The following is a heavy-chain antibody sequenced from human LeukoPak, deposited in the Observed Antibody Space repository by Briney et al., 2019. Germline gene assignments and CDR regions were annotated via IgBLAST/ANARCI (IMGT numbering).Heavy chain of an antibody. D-gene: IGHD4-17*01. CDR1: GGSLSSTDYY. V-gene: IGHV4-39*01. J-gene: IGHJ6*02. CDR2: IYYSGST. CDR3: ANYGESGMDV. Sequence: SETLSLTCSVSGGSLSSTDYYWGWIRQPPGKGLEWIGSIYYSGSTSYNPSLKSRVTIFFDTSKSQFSLKLSSVTAADTAVYYCANYGESGMDVWGQGTTVTVSS.